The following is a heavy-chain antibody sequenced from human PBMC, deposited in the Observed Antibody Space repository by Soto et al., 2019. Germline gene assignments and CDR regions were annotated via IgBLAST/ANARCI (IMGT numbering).Heavy chain of an antibody. CDR2: IYYSGST. Sequence: ETLSLTCTVSGGSISSSSYYWGWIRQPPGKGLEWIGSIYYSGSTYYNPSLKSRVTISVDTSKNQFSLKLSPVTAADTAVYYCASIGYGDYFDYWGQGTLVTVSS. V-gene: IGHV4-39*01. J-gene: IGHJ4*02. CDR3: ASIGYGDYFDY. D-gene: IGHD4-17*01. CDR1: GGSISSSSYY.